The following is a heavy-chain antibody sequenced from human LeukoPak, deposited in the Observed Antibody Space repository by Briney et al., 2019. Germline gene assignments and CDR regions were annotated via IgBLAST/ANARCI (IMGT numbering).Heavy chain of an antibody. V-gene: IGHV3-23*01. CDR2: ISGSGDST. CDR1: GFTFSNYG. D-gene: IGHD3-10*01. J-gene: IGHJ6*03. Sequence: GGSLRLSCAASGFTFSNYGMSWVRQAPGKGLEWVSGISGSGDSTFYADSVKGRFTISRDNSKNTRYPQMNSLRAEDTAVYYCAKTYYSSRAHYYYYYYMDVWGKGTTVTISS. CDR3: AKTYYSSRAHYYYYYYMDV.